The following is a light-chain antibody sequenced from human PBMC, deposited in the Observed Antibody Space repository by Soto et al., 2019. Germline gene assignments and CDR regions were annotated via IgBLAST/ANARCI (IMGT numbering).Light chain of an antibody. Sequence: EIVMTQSPATLSVSPGGRATLSCRASHSLSTNLAWYQQKPGQAPSLLIYGASTRATGIPARFSGSGSGTEFTLTISSLQSEDFAVYYCQQSGGTFGQGTKVEIK. J-gene: IGKJ1*01. CDR3: QQSGGT. CDR2: GAS. V-gene: IGKV3-15*01. CDR1: HSLSTN.